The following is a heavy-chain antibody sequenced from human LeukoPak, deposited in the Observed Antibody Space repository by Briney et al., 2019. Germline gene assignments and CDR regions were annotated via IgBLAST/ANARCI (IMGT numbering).Heavy chain of an antibody. D-gene: IGHD3-9*01. V-gene: IGHV4-30-4*08. J-gene: IGHJ4*02. CDR3: ARSYYDILTGYRNFDY. Sequence: PSQTLSLTCTVSGGSISSGDYYWSWIRQPPGKGLEWIGYIYYSGSTYHNPSLKSRVTISVDTSKNQFSLKLSSVAAADTAVYYCARSYYDILTGYRNFDYWGQGTLVTVSS. CDR1: GGSISSGDYY. CDR2: IYYSGST.